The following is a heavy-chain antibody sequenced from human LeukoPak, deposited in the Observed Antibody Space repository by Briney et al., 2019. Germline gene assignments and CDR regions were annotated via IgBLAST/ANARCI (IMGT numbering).Heavy chain of an antibody. J-gene: IGHJ4*02. CDR3: TKLKGWYGDGYFDY. CDR2: IYSGGTT. Sequence: GGSLRLSCAASGFSVSSKYMSWVRQPAGKGLEWVSVIYSGGTTFYADSVKGRFTISRDNSTNTLYLQMNSLRPDDTAVYYCTKLKGWYGDGYFDYWGPGILVTVSS. V-gene: IGHV3-53*01. D-gene: IGHD6-19*01. CDR1: GFSVSSKY.